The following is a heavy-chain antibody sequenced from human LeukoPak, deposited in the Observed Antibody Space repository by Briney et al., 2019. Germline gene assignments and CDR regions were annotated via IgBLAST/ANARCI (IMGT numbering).Heavy chain of an antibody. CDR2: ISSSSSYI. V-gene: IGHV3-21*01. J-gene: IGHJ6*04. CDR3: AELGITMIGGV. CDR1: GFTLSGYS. D-gene: IGHD3-10*02. Sequence: GGSLRLSCAASGFTLSGYSMNWVRQAPGKGLEWVSSISSSSSYIYYADSVKGRFTISRDNAKKSMYLQMNSLRAEDTAVYYCAELGITMIGGVWGKGTTVTISS.